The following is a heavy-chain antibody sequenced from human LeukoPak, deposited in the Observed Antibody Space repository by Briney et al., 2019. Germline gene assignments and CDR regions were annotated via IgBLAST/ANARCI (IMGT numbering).Heavy chain of an antibody. D-gene: IGHD6-19*01. CDR1: GVSISSSSYY. CDR3: ASPSGWYGDAFDI. J-gene: IGHJ3*02. V-gene: IGHV4-39*01. Sequence: SETLSLTCTVSGVSISSSSYYWGWIRQPPGKGLEWIGSIYYSGSTYYNPSLKSRVTISVDTPKNQFSLKLSSVTAADTAVYYCASPSGWYGDAFDIWGQGTMVTVSS. CDR2: IYYSGST.